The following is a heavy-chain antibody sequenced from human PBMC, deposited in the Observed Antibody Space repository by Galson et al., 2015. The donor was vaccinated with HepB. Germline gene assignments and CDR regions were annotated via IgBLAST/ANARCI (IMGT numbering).Heavy chain of an antibody. J-gene: IGHJ4*02. CDR3: ARGWPRHFDY. CDR2: ISYDGSNK. CDR1: GFTFSSYA. V-gene: IGHV3-30*04. D-gene: IGHD6-13*01. Sequence: SLRLSCAASGFTFSSYAMHWVRQAPGKGLEWVAVISYDGSNKYYADSVKGRFTISRDNSKNTLYLQMNSLRAEDTAVYYCARGWPRHFDYWGQGTLVTVSS.